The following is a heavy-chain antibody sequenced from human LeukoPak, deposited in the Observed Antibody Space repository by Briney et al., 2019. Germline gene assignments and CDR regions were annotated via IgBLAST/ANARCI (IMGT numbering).Heavy chain of an antibody. D-gene: IGHD6-19*01. CDR1: GFTFSSYG. Sequence: GRSLRLSCAASGFTFSSYGMHWVRQAPGKGLEWVAVISYDGSSKYYADSVKGRFTISRDNSKNTLYLQMNSLRAEDTAVYYCAKDVGSGWYPYFDYWGQGTLVTVSS. CDR2: ISYDGSSK. V-gene: IGHV3-30*18. CDR3: AKDVGSGWYPYFDY. J-gene: IGHJ4*02.